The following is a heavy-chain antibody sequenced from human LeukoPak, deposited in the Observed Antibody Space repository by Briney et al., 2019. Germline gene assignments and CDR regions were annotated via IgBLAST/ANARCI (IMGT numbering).Heavy chain of an antibody. V-gene: IGHV3-33*01. CDR1: GFTFSSCG. CDR2: IWYDGSNK. CDR3: ERDKYSSSSYYFDY. Sequence: GTSLRLSCAASGFTFSSCGMHWVRQAPGKGLEWVAVIWYDGSNKYYADSVKGRFTISRDNSKNTLYLQMNSLRAEDTAVYYCERDKYSSSSYYFDYWGQGTLVTVSS. D-gene: IGHD6-6*01. J-gene: IGHJ4*02.